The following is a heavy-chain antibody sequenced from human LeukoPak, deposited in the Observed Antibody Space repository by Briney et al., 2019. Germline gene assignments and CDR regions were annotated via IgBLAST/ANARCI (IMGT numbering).Heavy chain of an antibody. Sequence: GGSLRLSCAASGFTFDDYAMHWVRQAPGKGLEWVSVIYSGGSTYYADSVKGRFTISRDNSKNTLYLQMNSLRAEDTAVYYCAREVIAAAGLPFYYFDYWGQGTLVTVSS. CDR2: IYSGGST. D-gene: IGHD6-13*01. J-gene: IGHJ4*02. CDR3: AREVIAAAGLPFYYFDY. CDR1: GFTFDDYA. V-gene: IGHV3-66*01.